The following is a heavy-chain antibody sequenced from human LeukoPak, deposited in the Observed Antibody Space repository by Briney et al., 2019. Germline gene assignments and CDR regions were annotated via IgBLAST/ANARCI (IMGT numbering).Heavy chain of an antibody. CDR3: AKRAESNSGPFDY. CDR2: IQDDGRRT. CDR1: GFSFSSYG. D-gene: IGHD5-12*01. V-gene: IGHV3-30*02. Sequence: GGSLRLSCVASGFSFSSYGMHWVRQAPGKGLEWVAFIQDDGRRTEYADSVKGRFTISRDNSKNKHYVQMNSLRPDDTALYYCAKRAESNSGPFDYWGQGTVVTVSS. J-gene: IGHJ4*02.